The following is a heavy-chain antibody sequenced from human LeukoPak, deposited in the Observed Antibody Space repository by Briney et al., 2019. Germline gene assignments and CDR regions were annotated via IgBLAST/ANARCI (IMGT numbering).Heavy chain of an antibody. CDR3: ARQWDRAVAKTGYFDY. D-gene: IGHD6-19*01. J-gene: IGHJ4*02. CDR2: INTSGT. Sequence: SETLSLTCTVSGASITSGLYYWNWIRQPAGKGLEWIGRINTSGTNYNPSLKSRVTISEDTSKNQFSLKLSSVTAADTAVYYCARQWDRAVAKTGYFDYWGQGTLVTVSS. V-gene: IGHV4-61*02. CDR1: GASITSGLYY.